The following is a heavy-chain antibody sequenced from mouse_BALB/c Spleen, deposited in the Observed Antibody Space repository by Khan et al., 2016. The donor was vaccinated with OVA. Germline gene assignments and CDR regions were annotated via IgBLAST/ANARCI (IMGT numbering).Heavy chain of an antibody. J-gene: IGHJ4*01. CDR2: ISSLAYSI. Sequence: VQLKQSGGGLVQPGGSRKLSCAASGFTFRDYGMAWVRQAPGQGPEWVAFISSLAYSIYYADTVTGRFTISRENAKNTLYLEMSSLRSEDTALYYCARSWAMDYWGQGTSVTVSS. CDR1: GFTFRDYG. V-gene: IGHV5-15*02. CDR3: ARSWAMDY.